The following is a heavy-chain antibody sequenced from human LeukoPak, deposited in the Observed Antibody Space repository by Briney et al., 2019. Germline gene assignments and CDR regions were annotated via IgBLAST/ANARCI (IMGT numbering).Heavy chain of an antibody. CDR3: AKAWAAAGWFDP. V-gene: IGHV3-23*03. Sequence: GGSLRLSCTASGFTFSSYAMNWVRQAPGKGLEWVSVIYSGGKTDYADSVKGRFIISRDNYKNTLYLQMNSLRAEDTAVYYCAKAWAAAGWFDPWGQGTLVTVSS. CDR1: GFTFSSYA. D-gene: IGHD6-13*01. CDR2: IYSGGKT. J-gene: IGHJ5*02.